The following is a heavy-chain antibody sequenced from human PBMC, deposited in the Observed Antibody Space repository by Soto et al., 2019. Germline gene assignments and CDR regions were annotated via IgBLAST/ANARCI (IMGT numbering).Heavy chain of an antibody. CDR3: AKLIGSYSY. D-gene: IGHD1-26*01. CDR2: ISGSGDTT. CDR1: GFTFSNHG. Sequence: EVQLLESGGGLLQPEGSLRLSCAASGFTFSNHGLSWVRQAPGKGLEWVSTISGSGDTTSYADSVKGRFTVSRDNSKNTLYLQMNSLRADDTAIYYCAKLIGSYSYWGQGTLVTVSS. J-gene: IGHJ4*02. V-gene: IGHV3-23*01.